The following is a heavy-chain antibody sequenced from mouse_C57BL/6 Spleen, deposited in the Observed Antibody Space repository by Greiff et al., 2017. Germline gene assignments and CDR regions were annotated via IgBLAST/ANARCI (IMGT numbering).Heavy chain of an antibody. D-gene: IGHD1-1*01. V-gene: IGHV3-6*01. J-gene: IGHJ2*01. Sequence: EVQLVESGPGLVKPSQSLSLTCSVTGYSITSGYYWNWIRQFPGNKLEWMGYISYDGSNNYNPSLKNRISITRDTSKNQFFLKLNSVTTEDTATYYCARDGDYYGSSHFDYWGQGTTLTVSS. CDR3: ARDGDYYGSSHFDY. CDR2: ISYDGSN. CDR1: GYSITSGYY.